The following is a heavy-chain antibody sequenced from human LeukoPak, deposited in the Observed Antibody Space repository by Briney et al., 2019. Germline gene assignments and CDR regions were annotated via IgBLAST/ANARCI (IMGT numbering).Heavy chain of an antibody. V-gene: IGHV1-2*02. D-gene: IGHD3-9*01. J-gene: IGHJ4*02. CDR1: GYTFTGYY. CDR2: INPNSGGT. Sequence: GASVKVSCKASGYTFTGYYMHWVRQAPGQGLEWMGWINPNSGGTNYAQKFQGRVTMTRDTSISTAYMELSRLRSDDTAVYYCARVGVYFDWLSHFDYWGQGTLVTVSS. CDR3: ARVGVYFDWLSHFDY.